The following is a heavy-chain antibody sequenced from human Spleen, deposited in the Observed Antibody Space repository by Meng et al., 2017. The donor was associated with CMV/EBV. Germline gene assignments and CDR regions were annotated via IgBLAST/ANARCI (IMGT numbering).Heavy chain of an antibody. CDR3: ARVPYSSWYYFDF. CDR2: INPNSGDT. CDR1: EYTFTGFY. J-gene: IGHJ4*02. Sequence: ASVKVSCKASEYTFTGFYMHWVRQAPGQGLEWMGWINPNSGDTNYAQKFQGRLTMTRDTSISAAYMELGRLRSDDTAVYYCARVPYSSWYYFDFWGQGTLVTVSS. V-gene: IGHV1-2*02. D-gene: IGHD6-6*01.